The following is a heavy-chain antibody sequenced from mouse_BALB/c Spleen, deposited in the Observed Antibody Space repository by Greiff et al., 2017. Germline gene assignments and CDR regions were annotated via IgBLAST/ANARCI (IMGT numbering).Heavy chain of an antibody. CDR3: ARGGGYYVGYFDY. CDR2: IDPANGNT. D-gene: IGHD2-3*01. V-gene: IGHV14-3*02. J-gene: IGHJ2*01. Sequence: VQLQQSGAELVKPGASVKLSCTASGFNIKDTYMHWVKQRPEQGLEWIGRIDPANGNTKYDPKFQGKATITADTSSNTAYLQLSSLTSEDTAVYYCARGGGYYVGYFDYWGQGTTLTVSS. CDR1: GFNIKDTY.